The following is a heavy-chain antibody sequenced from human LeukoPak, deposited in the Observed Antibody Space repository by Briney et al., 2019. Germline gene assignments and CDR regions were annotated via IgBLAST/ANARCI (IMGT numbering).Heavy chain of an antibody. D-gene: IGHD3-9*01. CDR2: ISGSGGST. CDR3: AKEEYYDILTGVDY. J-gene: IGHJ4*02. CDR1: GFTFGSYG. Sequence: GGTLRLSCAASGFTFGSYGMSWVRQAPGKGLEWVSAISGSGGSTYYADSVKGRFTISRDNSKNTLYLQMNSLRAEDTAVYYCAKEEYYDILTGVDYWGQGTLVTVSS. V-gene: IGHV3-23*01.